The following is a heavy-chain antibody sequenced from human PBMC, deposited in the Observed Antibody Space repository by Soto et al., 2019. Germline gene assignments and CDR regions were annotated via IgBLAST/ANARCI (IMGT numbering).Heavy chain of an antibody. Sequence: PGESLKISCKGSGYSFTSDWIAWVRQMPGKGLEWMGIIYPSDSDTRYNPSFQGQVTISVDKSISTAYLQWSSLKASDTAIYYCARQGSGYANYWGQGTLVTVSS. CDR1: GYSFTSDW. CDR2: IYPSDSDT. J-gene: IGHJ4*02. D-gene: IGHD5-12*01. V-gene: IGHV5-51*01. CDR3: ARQGSGYANY.